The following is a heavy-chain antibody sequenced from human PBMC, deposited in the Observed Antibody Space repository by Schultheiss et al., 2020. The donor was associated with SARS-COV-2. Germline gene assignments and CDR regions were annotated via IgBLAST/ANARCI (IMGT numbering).Heavy chain of an antibody. V-gene: IGHV4-61*02. CDR3: ARTPRVAVAAYNWFDP. CDR1: GGSISSGSYY. CDR2: IYTSGST. Sequence: SETLSLTCTVSGGSISSGSYYWSWIRQPAGKGLEWIGRIYTSGSTNYNPSLKSRVTMSVDTSKNQFSLKLSSVTAADTAVYYCARTPRVAVAAYNWFDPWGQGTLVTVSS. J-gene: IGHJ5*02. D-gene: IGHD6-19*01.